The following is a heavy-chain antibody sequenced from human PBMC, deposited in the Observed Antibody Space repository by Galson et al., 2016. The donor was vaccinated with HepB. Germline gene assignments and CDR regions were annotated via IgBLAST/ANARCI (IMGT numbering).Heavy chain of an antibody. V-gene: IGHV4-39*01. J-gene: IGHJ4*02. CDR2: IYYSGST. Sequence: SETLSLTCTVSGGSISSSSYSWGWIRQPPGKGLEWIGSIYYSGSTYYNPSLKSRVTISVDTSKNQFSLKLSSVTAADTAVYYCARRGRLGCFDYWGQGTLVTVSS. CDR1: GGSISSSSYS. D-gene: IGHD4-17*01. CDR3: ARRGRLGCFDY.